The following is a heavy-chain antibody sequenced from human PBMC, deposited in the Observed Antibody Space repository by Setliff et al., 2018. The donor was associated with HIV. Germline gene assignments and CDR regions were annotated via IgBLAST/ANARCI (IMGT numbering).Heavy chain of an antibody. CDR2: ISYDGSNK. CDR1: GFTFSSYA. D-gene: IGHD4-4*01. J-gene: IGHJ4*02. Sequence: PGGSLRLSCAASGFTFSSYAMHWVRQAPGKGLEWVAVISYDGSNKYYADSVKGRFTISRDNSKNTLYLQMNSLRAEDTAVYYCARDLNSVTRFDYWGQGTLVTVSS. V-gene: IGHV3-30*04. CDR3: ARDLNSVTRFDY.